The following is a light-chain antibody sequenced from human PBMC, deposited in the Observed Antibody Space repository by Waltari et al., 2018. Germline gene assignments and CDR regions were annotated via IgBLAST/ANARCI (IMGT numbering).Light chain of an antibody. Sequence: QSVLTQPPSVSAAPGQRVTISCYGGSSNIGNNYVSWYRQFPGTAPKLLIYETTGRPSGIPGRFSGSKSGTSATLDITGLQAGDEADYYCGTWDSSLSGAVFGGGTHLTVL. CDR3: GTWDSSLSGAV. CDR2: ETT. V-gene: IGLV1-51*02. CDR1: SSNIGNNY. J-gene: IGLJ7*01.